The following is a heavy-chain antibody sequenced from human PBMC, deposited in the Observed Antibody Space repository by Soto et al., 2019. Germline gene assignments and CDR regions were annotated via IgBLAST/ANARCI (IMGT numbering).Heavy chain of an antibody. D-gene: IGHD6-13*01. Sequence: QITLKESGPTLVKPTQTLTLTCSFSGFSLRTVEVGVGWIRQPPGKALEWLSLIYWDDEKRYSPSLKIRRSITKDTSNNQCVLRMTSMDVVDTATYYCARVSSSDWFFDDWGQGTLVTVSS. CDR3: ARVSSSDWFFDD. CDR1: GFSLRTVEVG. CDR2: IYWDDEK. V-gene: IGHV2-5*02. J-gene: IGHJ4*02.